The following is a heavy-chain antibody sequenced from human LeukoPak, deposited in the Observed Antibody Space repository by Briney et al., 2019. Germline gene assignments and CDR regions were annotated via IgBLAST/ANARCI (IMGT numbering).Heavy chain of an antibody. V-gene: IGHV3-30*02. CDR3: AKDDRIAAAGSYYGMDV. CDR1: GFTFSSYG. J-gene: IGHJ6*02. CDR2: IRYDGSNK. Sequence: GGSLRLSCAASGFTFSSYGMHWVRQAPGKGLEWVAFIRYDGSNKYYADSVKGRFTISRDNSKNTLYLQMNSLRAEDTAVYYCAKDDRIAAAGSYYGMDVWGQGTTVTVSS. D-gene: IGHD6-13*01.